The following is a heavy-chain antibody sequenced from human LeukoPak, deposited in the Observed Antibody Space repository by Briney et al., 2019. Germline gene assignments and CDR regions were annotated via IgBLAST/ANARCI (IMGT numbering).Heavy chain of an antibody. CDR2: LYTSGST. CDR3: ARSPGPDLNYYDTSGSYYFDY. J-gene: IGHJ4*02. V-gene: IGHV4-61*02. CDR1: GGSISSGSYY. D-gene: IGHD3-22*01. Sequence: NPSETLSLTCTVSGGSISSGSYYWSWIRQPAGNGLEWIERLYTSGSTNYSPSLKTRVTMSVDASKTQFSLRLTSVTAADTAVYYCARSPGPDLNYYDTSGSYYFDYWGQGTLVTVSS.